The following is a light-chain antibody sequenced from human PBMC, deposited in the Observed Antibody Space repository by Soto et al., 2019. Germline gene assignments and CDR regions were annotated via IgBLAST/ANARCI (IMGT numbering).Light chain of an antibody. CDR2: DAS. Sequence: EIVMTQSPATLSLSPEERATLSCRASQSISNYLVWYQQKPGQAPRLLIYDASNRATGIPARVSGSGSGTDFTLTISSLEPEDFAIYYCQQRSNWPPLTFGGGTKVEIK. CDR1: QSISNY. V-gene: IGKV3-11*01. CDR3: QQRSNWPPLT. J-gene: IGKJ4*01.